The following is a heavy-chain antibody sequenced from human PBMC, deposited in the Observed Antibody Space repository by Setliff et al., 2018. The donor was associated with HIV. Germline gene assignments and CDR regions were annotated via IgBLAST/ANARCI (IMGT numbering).Heavy chain of an antibody. CDR2: IWADRITK. D-gene: IGHD3-10*01. CDR1: GFTFSPYA. J-gene: IGHJ3*02. V-gene: IGHV3-33*06. Sequence: GGSLRLSCATSGFTFSPYAIHWVRQAPGMGLEWVAMIWADRITKYYADSVKGRFTISRDNSKNTLYLQMNSLTAADTAVYYCAKSKAAGMVRGDSFDIWGQGTMVTASS. CDR3: AKSKAAGMVRGDSFDI.